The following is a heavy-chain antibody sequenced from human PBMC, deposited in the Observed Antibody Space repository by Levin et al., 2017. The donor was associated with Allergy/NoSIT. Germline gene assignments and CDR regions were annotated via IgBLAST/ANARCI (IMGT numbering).Heavy chain of an antibody. CDR1: GYTFTSYG. J-gene: IGHJ5*02. CDR3: ARGLPHAYGGNSGWFDP. V-gene: IGHV1-18*01. D-gene: IGHD4-23*01. Sequence: GASVKVSCKASGYTFTSYGISWVRQAPGQGLEWMGWISAYNGNTNYAQKLQGRVTMTTDTSTSTAYMELRSLRSDDTAVYYCARGLPHAYGGNSGWFDPWGQGTLVTVSS. CDR2: ISAYNGNT.